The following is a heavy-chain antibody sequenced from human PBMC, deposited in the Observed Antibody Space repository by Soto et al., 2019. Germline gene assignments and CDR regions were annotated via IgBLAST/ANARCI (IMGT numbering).Heavy chain of an antibody. Sequence: QVQLQESGPGLVKPSQTLSLTCTVSGGSISSGGYYWSWIRQHPGKGLEWIGYIYYSGSTYYNPSLKRRVTLSVDTTKAQFPLKLSSVTGADTAVYYCARAPTVTTLLSCWGQGTLVTVSS. CDR2: IYYSGST. CDR1: GGSISSGGYY. V-gene: IGHV4-31*03. D-gene: IGHD4-17*01. J-gene: IGHJ4*02. CDR3: ARAPTVTTLLSC.